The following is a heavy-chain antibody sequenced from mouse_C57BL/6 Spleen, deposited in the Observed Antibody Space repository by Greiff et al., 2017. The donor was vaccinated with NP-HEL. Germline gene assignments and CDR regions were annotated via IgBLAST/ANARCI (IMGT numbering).Heavy chain of an antibody. V-gene: IGHV1-72*01. D-gene: IGHD2-4*01. J-gene: IGHJ4*01. Sequence: QVQLKQPGAELVKPGASVKLSCKASGYTFTSYWMHWVKQRPGRGLEWIGRIDPNSGGTKYNEKFKSKATLTVDKPSSTAYMQLSSLTSEDSAVYYCARSTDYDYDVYAMDYWGQGTSVTVSS. CDR3: ARSTDYDYDVYAMDY. CDR1: GYTFTSYW. CDR2: IDPNSGGT.